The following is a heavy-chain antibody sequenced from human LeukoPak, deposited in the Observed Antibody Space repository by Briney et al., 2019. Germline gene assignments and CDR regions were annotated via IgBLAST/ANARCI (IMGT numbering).Heavy chain of an antibody. J-gene: IGHJ4*02. CDR1: GFTFSSYS. D-gene: IGHD3-10*01. CDR2: ISSSSSYI. CDR3: ARERTYYYGSGSYHPLDY. V-gene: IGHV3-21*01. Sequence: PGGSLRLSCAASGFTFSSYSMNWVRQAPGKGLEWVPSISSSSSYIYYADSVKGRFTISRDNAKNSLYLQMNSLRAEDTAVYYCARERTYYYGSGSYHPLDYWGQGTLVTVSS.